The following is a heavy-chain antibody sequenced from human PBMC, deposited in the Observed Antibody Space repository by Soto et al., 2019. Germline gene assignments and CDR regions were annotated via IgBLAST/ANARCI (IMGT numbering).Heavy chain of an antibody. V-gene: IGHV3-30*18. D-gene: IGHD3-10*01. CDR1: GFTFSSYG. Sequence: PGGSLRLSCAASGFTFSSYGMHWVRQAPGKGLEWVAVISYDGSNKYYADSVKGRFTISRDNSKNTLYLQMNSLRAEDTAVYYCAQSGWVRRGNYYGMDVWGQGTTVTVSS. CDR2: ISYDGSNK. CDR3: AQSGWVRRGNYYGMDV. J-gene: IGHJ6*02.